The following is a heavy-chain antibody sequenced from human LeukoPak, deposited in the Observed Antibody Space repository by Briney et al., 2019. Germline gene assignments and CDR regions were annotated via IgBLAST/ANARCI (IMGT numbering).Heavy chain of an antibody. Sequence: SVTVSCKASGGTFSSYAISWVRQAPGQGLEWMGGIIPIFGTANYAQKFQGRVTITTDESTSTAYMELSSLRSEDTAVYYCATSYDSSGHIHYWGQGTLVTVSS. CDR2: IIPIFGTA. D-gene: IGHD3-22*01. CDR1: GGTFSSYA. J-gene: IGHJ4*02. V-gene: IGHV1-69*05. CDR3: ATSYDSSGHIHY.